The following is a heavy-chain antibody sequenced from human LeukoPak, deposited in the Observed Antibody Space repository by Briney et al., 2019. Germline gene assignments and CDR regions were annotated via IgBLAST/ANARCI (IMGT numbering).Heavy chain of an antibody. CDR1: GFTFSSYA. Sequence: GGSLRLSCAASGFTFSSYAMTWVRQAPGKGLECVSAISGSGGSTYYADSVKGRFTISRDNSMNTLYLQMNGLRAEDTAVYYCIPSGSYPTKDYWGQGTLVTVSS. D-gene: IGHD1-26*01. V-gene: IGHV3-23*01. J-gene: IGHJ4*02. CDR3: IPSGSYPTKDY. CDR2: ISGSGGST.